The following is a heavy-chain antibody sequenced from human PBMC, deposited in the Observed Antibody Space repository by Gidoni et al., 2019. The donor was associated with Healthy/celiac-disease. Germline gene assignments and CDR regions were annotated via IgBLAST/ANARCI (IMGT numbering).Heavy chain of an antibody. J-gene: IGHJ6*02. V-gene: IGHV1-18*01. Sequence: QVQLVQSGAEVKKPGASVKVSCKASGYTFTSYGISWVRQAPGQGLEWMGWISAYNGNTNYAQKLQGRVTMTTDTSTSTAYMELRSLRSDDTAVYYCATMVRGTPQGYYYYGMDVWGQGTTVTVSS. D-gene: IGHD3-10*01. CDR3: ATMVRGTPQGYYYYGMDV. CDR1: GYTFTSYG. CDR2: ISAYNGNT.